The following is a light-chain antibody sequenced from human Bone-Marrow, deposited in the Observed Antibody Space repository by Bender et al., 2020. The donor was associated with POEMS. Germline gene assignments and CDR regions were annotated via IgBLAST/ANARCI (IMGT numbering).Light chain of an antibody. CDR2: EDT. CDR1: SSDVGRYTL. J-gene: IGLJ3*02. Sequence: QSALTQPASVSGSPRQSITISCTGSSSDVGRYTLVSWYQHHPGKAPKLMIFEDTKRPSGVSNRFSGSRSGTSASLAITGLQADDEADYYCQSYDSSLSGSVFGGGTKLTVL. CDR3: QSYDSSLSGSV. V-gene: IGLV2-14*02.